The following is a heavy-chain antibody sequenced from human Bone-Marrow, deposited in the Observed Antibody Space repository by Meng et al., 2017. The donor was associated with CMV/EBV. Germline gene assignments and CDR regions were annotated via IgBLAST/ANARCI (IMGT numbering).Heavy chain of an antibody. CDR3: ARGPFYCSTTSCYTDWFDP. Sequence: SQTLSLTCAVYGGSFSGYYWSWIRQPPGKGLEWIGEINHSGSTNYNPSLKSRVTISVDTSKNQFSLKLSSVTAADTAVYYCARGPFYCSTTSCYTDWFDPWGQGTLVTVSS. D-gene: IGHD2-2*02. V-gene: IGHV4-34*01. CDR1: GGSFSGYY. J-gene: IGHJ5*02. CDR2: INHSGST.